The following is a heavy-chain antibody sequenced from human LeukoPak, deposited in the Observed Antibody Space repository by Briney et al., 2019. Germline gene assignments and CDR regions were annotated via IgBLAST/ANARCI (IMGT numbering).Heavy chain of an antibody. Sequence: GGSLRLSCAASGFTFSSYSMNWVRQAPGKGLEWVSYISSSSSTIYYADSVKGRFTISRDNAKNSLYLQMNSLRAEDTAVYYCARSSGGWSGCYRLDYWGQGTLVTVSS. CDR3: ARSSGGWSGCYRLDY. CDR1: GFTFSSYS. CDR2: ISSSSSTI. D-gene: IGHD3-3*01. J-gene: IGHJ4*02. V-gene: IGHV3-48*04.